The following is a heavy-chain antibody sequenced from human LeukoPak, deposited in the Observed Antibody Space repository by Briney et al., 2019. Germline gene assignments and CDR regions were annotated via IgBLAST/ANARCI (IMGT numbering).Heavy chain of an antibody. CDR2: ISAYNGNT. D-gene: IGHD3-22*01. J-gene: IGHJ6*02. CDR1: GYTFTSYG. V-gene: IGHV1-18*01. Sequence: GASVKVSCKASGYTFTSYGISWVRQAPGQGLEWMGWISAYNGNTNYAQKLQGRVTMTTDTSTSTAYMELRSLRSDDTAVYYCARDAYYDSSGSYYYGMDVWAREPWSPSP. CDR3: ARDAYYDSSGSYYYGMDV.